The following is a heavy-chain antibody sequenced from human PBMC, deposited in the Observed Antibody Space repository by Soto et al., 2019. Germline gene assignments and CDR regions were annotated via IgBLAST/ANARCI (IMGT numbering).Heavy chain of an antibody. CDR3: VKEGYMRSDWYGQFDC. Sequence: VQLVESGGTLVQPGGSLRLSCSAYGFAFNTFAMHWIRQTPGKGLEFVSAISSNGGNTYYADSVKGRFAISRDNSKNTLYLQMYSLRPEDTALYYCVKEGYMRSDWYGQFDCWGQGTLVTVSS. J-gene: IGHJ4*02. D-gene: IGHD6-19*01. CDR1: GFAFNTFA. CDR2: ISSNGGNT. V-gene: IGHV3-64D*06.